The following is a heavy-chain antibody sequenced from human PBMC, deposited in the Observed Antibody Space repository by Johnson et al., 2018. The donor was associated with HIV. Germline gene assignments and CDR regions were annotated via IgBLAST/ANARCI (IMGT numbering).Heavy chain of an antibody. J-gene: IGHJ3*02. D-gene: IGHD3-3*01. CDR2: ISYDGSNN. CDR3: ARDTDDFWSGEGAFDI. CDR1: GFTSTNCA. V-gene: IGHV3-30-3*01. Sequence: QVQLVESGGGLVKPGGSLRLSCAASGFTSTNCARHWVRQAPGISYDGSNNYYADCVKGRFTVSRDNSKNTLYLHMNNLRAEDTGVYYCARDTDDFWSGEGAFDIWGQGTMVTVSS.